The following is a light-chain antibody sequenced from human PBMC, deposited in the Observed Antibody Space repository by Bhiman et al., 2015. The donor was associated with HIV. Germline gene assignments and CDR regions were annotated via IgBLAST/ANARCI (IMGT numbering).Light chain of an antibody. CDR2: YDS. CDR1: NIGTKS. J-gene: IGLJ2*01. CDR3: QVWESSSF. V-gene: IGLV3-21*01. Sequence: SYELTQPPSVSVALGKTARITCGGNNIGTKSVHWHQQKPGQAPVVVIYYDSDRPSGIPERFSGSNSGNTATLIINRVEAGDEADYYCQVWESSSFFGGGTKLTVL.